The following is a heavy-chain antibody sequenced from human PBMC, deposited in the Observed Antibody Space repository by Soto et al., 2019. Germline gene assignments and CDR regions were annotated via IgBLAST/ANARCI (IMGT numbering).Heavy chain of an antibody. CDR3: AHISQLLLGVS. D-gene: IGHD1-26*01. V-gene: IGHV2-5*02. CDR1: GFSLSTSGVG. J-gene: IGHJ5*02. CDR2: IYWDDDK. Sequence: QITLKESGPTLVKPTQTLTLTCTCSGFSLSTSGVGVGWIRQPPGKALEGLALIYWDDDKRYSPSLKSRLTITKETSKTQVDLTMTNMDPVDTATYYCAHISQLLLGVSWGQGTLVTVSS.